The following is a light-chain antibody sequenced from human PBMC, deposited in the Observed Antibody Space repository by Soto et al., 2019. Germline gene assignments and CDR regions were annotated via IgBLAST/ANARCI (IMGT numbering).Light chain of an antibody. Sequence: QAVVTQEPSLTVSPGGTVTLTCGSSTGAVTSGHYPYWFQQKPGQAPTTLIYDTNNKHSWTPTRFSGSLLGGKAALTLSGAQPEDGAVYYCSLFYSGARVFGGGTKVTVL. V-gene: IGLV7-46*01. J-gene: IGLJ2*01. CDR2: DTN. CDR1: TGAVTSGHY. CDR3: SLFYSGARV.